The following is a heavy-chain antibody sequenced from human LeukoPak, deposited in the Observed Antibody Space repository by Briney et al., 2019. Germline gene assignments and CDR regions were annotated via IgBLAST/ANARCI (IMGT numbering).Heavy chain of an antibody. Sequence: GASVKVSCKASGYTFSNYAISWVRQAPGQGLEWMGWISAYNGNTNYAPKLQGRVTMTTDTSTSTAYMELRSLRSDDTAVYYCARAQTTYDFWSGYYGLTEFDYWGQGTLVTVSS. J-gene: IGHJ4*02. V-gene: IGHV1-18*01. CDR1: GYTFSNYA. CDR3: ARAQTTYDFWSGYYGLTEFDY. CDR2: ISAYNGNT. D-gene: IGHD3-3*01.